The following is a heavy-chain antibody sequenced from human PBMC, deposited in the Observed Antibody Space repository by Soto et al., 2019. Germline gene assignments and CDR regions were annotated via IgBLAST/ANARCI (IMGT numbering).Heavy chain of an antibody. Sequence: EVQLVESGGGLVQPGGSLRLSCAASGFTFSSYAMHWVRQAPGKGLEYVSLISGNGGSTYYANSVKGRFTISRDNSKNTLYLQMGSLRHEDMAVYYCARGGNEGLVGATPYWGQGTLVTVSS. CDR3: ARGGNEGLVGATPY. V-gene: IGHV3-64*01. CDR2: ISGNGGST. D-gene: IGHD1-26*01. CDR1: GFTFSSYA. J-gene: IGHJ4*02.